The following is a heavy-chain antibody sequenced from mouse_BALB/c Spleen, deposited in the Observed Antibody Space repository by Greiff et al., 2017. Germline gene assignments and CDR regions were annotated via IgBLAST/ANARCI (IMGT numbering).Heavy chain of an antibody. J-gene: IGHJ4*01. Sequence: EVQLVESGGGLVKPGGSLKLSCAASGFTFSDYYMYWVRQTPEKRLEWVATISDGGSYTYYPDSVKGRFTISRDNAKNNLYLQMSSLKSEDTAMYYCATYYGNYDAMDYWGQGTSVTVSS. CDR1: GFTFSDYY. V-gene: IGHV5-4*02. CDR3: ATYYGNYDAMDY. D-gene: IGHD2-10*01. CDR2: ISDGGSYT.